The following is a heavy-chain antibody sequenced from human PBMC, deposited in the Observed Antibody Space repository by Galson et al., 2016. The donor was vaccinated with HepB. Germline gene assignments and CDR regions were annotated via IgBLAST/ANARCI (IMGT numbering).Heavy chain of an antibody. CDR1: GASISSHY. V-gene: IGHV4-59*11. J-gene: IGHJ5*02. D-gene: IGHD3-22*01. CDR2: IYDSGST. CDR3: ARDLGYDNNKWFDP. Sequence: EPLSLTCTVSGASISSHYWGWIRQPPGKGLEWIAYIYDSGSTNYKPSLKSRVTISIDTSKNQFSLKLSSVTAADTAFYYCARDLGYDNNKWFDPWGQGTLVTVSS.